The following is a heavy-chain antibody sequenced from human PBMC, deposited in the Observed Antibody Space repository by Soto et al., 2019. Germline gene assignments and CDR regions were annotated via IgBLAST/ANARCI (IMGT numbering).Heavy chain of an antibody. Sequence: SVKVSCKASGGTFSSYAISWVRQAPGQGLEWMGGIIPIFGTANYAQKFQGRVTITADKSTSTAYMELSSLRSEDTAVYYCACRITMVRGVINPKAYYYYGMDVWGQGTTVTVSS. CDR2: IIPIFGTA. CDR3: ACRITMVRGVINPKAYYYYGMDV. J-gene: IGHJ6*02. V-gene: IGHV1-69*06. CDR1: GGTFSSYA. D-gene: IGHD3-10*01.